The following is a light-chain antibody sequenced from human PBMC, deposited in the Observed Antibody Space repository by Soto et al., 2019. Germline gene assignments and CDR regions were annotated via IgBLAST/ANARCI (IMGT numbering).Light chain of an antibody. CDR3: QQYASSPKT. CDR1: QSASSN. J-gene: IGKJ1*01. V-gene: IGKV3D-15*02. Sequence: TLSCRASQSASSNLARYQQKPGQAPRLLIYGASTRATGIPVRFSGSGSGTEFTLTISTLEPEDFAVYYSQQYASSPKTFGQGTKVDIK. CDR2: GAS.